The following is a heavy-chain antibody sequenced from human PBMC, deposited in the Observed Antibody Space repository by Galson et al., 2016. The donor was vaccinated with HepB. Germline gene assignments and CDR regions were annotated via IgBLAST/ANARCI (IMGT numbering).Heavy chain of an antibody. V-gene: IGHV3-11*04. J-gene: IGHJ4*02. Sequence: SLRLSCAASGFIFSDYYMSWIRQAPGKGLEWVSYISDSRSTIYYADSVRGRFTISRDNAKKSLYLQMNSLRVEDTGVYYCVRDLLVTPFDLWGQGTLVIVSS. CDR3: VRDLLVTPFDL. CDR2: ISDSRSTI. CDR1: GFIFSDYY. D-gene: IGHD2-21*02.